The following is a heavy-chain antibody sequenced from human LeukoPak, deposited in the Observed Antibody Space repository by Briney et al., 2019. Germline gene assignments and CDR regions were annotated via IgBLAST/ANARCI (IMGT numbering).Heavy chain of an antibody. V-gene: IGHV3-23*01. CDR2: ITLMGGST. CDR1: GFTFSYYD. J-gene: IGHJ6*03. Sequence: GGSLRLSCAASGFTFSYYDMSWVRQAPGKGLEWVASITLMGGSTFYADSVKVWFTISRDSSKNTLYLQMTSLSAEDTAVYYCAKRGNPAVGHHYLDVWGKGTTVSVSS. CDR3: AKRGNPAVGHHYLDV. D-gene: IGHD2-2*01.